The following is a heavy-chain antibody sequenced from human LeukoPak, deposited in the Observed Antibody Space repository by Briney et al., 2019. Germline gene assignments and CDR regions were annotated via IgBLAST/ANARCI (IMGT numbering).Heavy chain of an antibody. Sequence: SETLSLTCAVSGYSISSGYYWSWIRQPPGKGLEWIGEINHSGSTNYNPSLKSRVTISVDTSKNQFSLKLSSVTAADTAVYYCARGRRVVVVAAGKWFDPWGQGTLVTVSS. CDR3: ARGRRVVVVAAGKWFDP. V-gene: IGHV4-34*01. CDR2: INHSGST. CDR1: GYSISSGYY. D-gene: IGHD2-15*01. J-gene: IGHJ5*02.